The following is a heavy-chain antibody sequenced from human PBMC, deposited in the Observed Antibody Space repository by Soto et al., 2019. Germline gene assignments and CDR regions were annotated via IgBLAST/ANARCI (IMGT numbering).Heavy chain of an antibody. CDR1: GYTFTSYD. V-gene: IGHV1-8*01. D-gene: IGHD3-10*01. J-gene: IGHJ6*02. CDR2: MNPNSGNT. CDR3: AGPVWFGELTYGMDV. Sequence: QVQLVQSGAEVKKPGASVKVSCKASGYTFTSYDINWVRQATGQGLEWMGWMNPNSGNTGYAQKFQGRVTMTRNTSISTAYMEMSSLRSEDTAGYYCAGPVWFGELTYGMDVWGQGTTVTVSS.